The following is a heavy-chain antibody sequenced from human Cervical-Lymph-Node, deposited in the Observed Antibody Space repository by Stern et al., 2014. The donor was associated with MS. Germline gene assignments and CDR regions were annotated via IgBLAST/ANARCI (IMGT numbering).Heavy chain of an antibody. D-gene: IGHD6-19*01. V-gene: IGHV5-51*03. Sequence: VQLVESGAEVKKPGESLKISCKTSGYTFDKYWIGWARQTPGTGPEWVGIIYPGDSDTRYSPSFHAPVIISVDKSITTAYLQWSSLWASDTAIYYCARGDTSGWYFFDFWGQGTPVTVSS. CDR3: ARGDTSGWYFFDF. CDR2: IYPGDSDT. CDR1: GYTFDKYW. J-gene: IGHJ4*02.